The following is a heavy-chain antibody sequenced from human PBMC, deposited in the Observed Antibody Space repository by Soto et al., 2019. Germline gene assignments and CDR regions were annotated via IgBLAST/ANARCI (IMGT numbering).Heavy chain of an antibody. CDR1: GYTFTSYG. CDR3: ANRSPAFYY. V-gene: IGHV1-18*01. CDR2: ITTDKGKT. Sequence: QVQLVQSGPEVKKPGASVKVSCKTSGYTFTSYGISWVRHAPGQGLEWMGWITTDKGKTTYAQKFQGRVTMTTETSTSTAYMEMRSLRSDDTAVYYCANRSPAFYYGGQGTLVTVSS. J-gene: IGHJ4*02.